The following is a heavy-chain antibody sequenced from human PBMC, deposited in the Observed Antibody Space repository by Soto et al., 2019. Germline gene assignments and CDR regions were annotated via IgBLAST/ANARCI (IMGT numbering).Heavy chain of an antibody. CDR1: GASISRYY. CDR2: LYNTGST. Sequence: SETLSLTCTVSGASISRYYWSWIRQSPGKGLEWIGYLYNTGSTIYNPSLKSRVTISVDGSKNQFSLKLTSVTAADTAVYYCATHQGYYGSGTYCFDYWGQGTLVTVSS. J-gene: IGHJ4*02. D-gene: IGHD3-10*01. V-gene: IGHV4-59*08. CDR3: ATHQGYYGSGTYCFDY.